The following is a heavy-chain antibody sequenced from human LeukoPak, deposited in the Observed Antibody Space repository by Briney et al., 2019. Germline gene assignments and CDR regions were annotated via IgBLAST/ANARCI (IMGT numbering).Heavy chain of an antibody. CDR1: GFTFSSYA. CDR3: ARAAYYYDSSGALDY. CDR2: ISYDGSNK. Sequence: GGSLRLSCAASGFTFSSYAMHWVRQAPGKGLEWVAVISYDGSNKYYADSVKGRFTISRDNSKNTLYLQMNSLRAEDTAVYYCARAAYYYDSSGALDYWGQGTLVTVSS. J-gene: IGHJ4*02. V-gene: IGHV3-30*04. D-gene: IGHD3-22*01.